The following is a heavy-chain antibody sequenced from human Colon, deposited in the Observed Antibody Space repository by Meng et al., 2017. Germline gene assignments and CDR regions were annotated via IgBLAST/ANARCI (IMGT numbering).Heavy chain of an antibody. Sequence: QVQLQESVPGLVKPSETLSLTCAVSGGSISTYYWSWIRQPPGKGLEWIGNNYYSGSTNYNPSLASRVTISVDSSKNQFSLKLSSVTAADTAVYYCARHQNGGTYPLDYWGQGTLVTVSS. V-gene: IGHV4-59*08. CDR3: ARHQNGGTYPLDY. CDR2: NYYSGST. J-gene: IGHJ4*02. CDR1: GGSISTYY. D-gene: IGHD3-16*02.